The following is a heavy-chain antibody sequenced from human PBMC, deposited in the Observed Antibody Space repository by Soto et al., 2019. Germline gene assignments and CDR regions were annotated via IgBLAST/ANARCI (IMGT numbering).Heavy chain of an antibody. Sequence: EVQLVESGGGLVQPGGSLSLSCAASGFTFSTYWMSWVRQAPGKGLEWVTNIKGDGSENRYVDSVKGRYTISADTAKNTRYPQMDSRRAADPAVYYCAGIAYGDYWRFDYWGQGTLVTVSS. CDR2: IKGDGSEN. CDR1: GFTFSTYW. CDR3: AGIAYGDYWRFDY. V-gene: IGHV3-7*01. D-gene: IGHD4-17*01. J-gene: IGHJ4*02.